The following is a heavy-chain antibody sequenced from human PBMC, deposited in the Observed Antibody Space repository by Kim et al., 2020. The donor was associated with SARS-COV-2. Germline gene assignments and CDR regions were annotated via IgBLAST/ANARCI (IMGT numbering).Heavy chain of an antibody. CDR1: GGTFSSYA. J-gene: IGHJ4*02. D-gene: IGHD3-10*01. CDR2: IIPIFGTA. Sequence: SVKVSCKASGGTFSSYAISWVRQAPGQGLEWMGGIIPIFGTANYAQKFQGRVTITADESTSTAYMELSSLRSEDTAVYYCAREGRGVLLDYWAREPWSPSPQ. CDR3: AREGRGVLLDY. V-gene: IGHV1-69*13.